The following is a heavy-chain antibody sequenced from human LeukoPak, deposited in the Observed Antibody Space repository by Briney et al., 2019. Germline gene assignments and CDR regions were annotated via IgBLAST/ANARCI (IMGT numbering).Heavy chain of an antibody. CDR3: ARGRYYYDSSGYYRGYYFDY. CDR1: GFTFSSYA. Sequence: GGSLRLPCAASGFTFSSYAMHWVRQAPGKGLEWVAVISYDGSNKYYADSVKGRFTISRDNSKNTLYLQMNSLRAEDTAVYYCARGRYYYDSSGYYRGYYFDYWGQGTLVTVSS. V-gene: IGHV3-30-3*01. CDR2: ISYDGSNK. D-gene: IGHD3-22*01. J-gene: IGHJ4*02.